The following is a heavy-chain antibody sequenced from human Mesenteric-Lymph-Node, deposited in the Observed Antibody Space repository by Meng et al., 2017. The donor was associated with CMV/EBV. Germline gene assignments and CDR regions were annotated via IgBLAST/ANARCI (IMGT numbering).Heavy chain of an antibody. V-gene: IGHV3-15*01. Sequence: GESLKISCAASGFTFSNAWMSWVRQAPGKGLEWVGRIKSKTDGGTTDYAAPVKGRFTISRDNSRNTVYLQMNSLRGEDTALYYCAMRPHAELLYYFDNWGQGTLVTVSS. CDR1: GFTFSNAW. J-gene: IGHJ4*02. CDR3: AMRPHAELLYYFDN. D-gene: IGHD4-23*01. CDR2: IKSKTDGGTT.